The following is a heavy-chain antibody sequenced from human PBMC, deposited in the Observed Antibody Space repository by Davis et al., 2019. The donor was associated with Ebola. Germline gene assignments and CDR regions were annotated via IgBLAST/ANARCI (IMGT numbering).Heavy chain of an antibody. CDR1: GFTFSSYA. D-gene: IGHD3-3*01. V-gene: IGHV3-23*01. J-gene: IGHJ4*02. Sequence: GESLKISCAASGFTFSSYAMSWVRQAPGKGLEWVSAISGSVGSTYYADSVKGRFTISRDNSKNTLYLQMNSLRAEDTAVYYCAKDTPTYYDFWSGYWDYWGQGTLVTVSS. CDR2: ISGSVGST. CDR3: AKDTPTYYDFWSGYWDY.